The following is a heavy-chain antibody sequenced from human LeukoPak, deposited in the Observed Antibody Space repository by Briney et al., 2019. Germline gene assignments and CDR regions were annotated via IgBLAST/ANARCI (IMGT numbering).Heavy chain of an antibody. CDR2: IYYSGST. Sequence: SETLSLTCTVSDGSISSGGYYWSWIRQHPGKGLEWIGYIYYSGSTYYNPSLKSRVTISVDTSKNQFSLKLSSVTAADTAVYYCARVQRPLDGADYWGQGTLVTVSS. J-gene: IGHJ4*02. D-gene: IGHD1-1*01. CDR1: DGSISSGGYY. V-gene: IGHV4-31*03. CDR3: ARVQRPLDGADY.